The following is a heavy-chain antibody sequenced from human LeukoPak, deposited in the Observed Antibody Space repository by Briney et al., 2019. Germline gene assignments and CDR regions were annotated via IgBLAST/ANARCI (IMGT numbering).Heavy chain of an antibody. V-gene: IGHV4-34*01. CDR1: GVSFSSYG. CDR2: INHSGST. Sequence: SETLSLTCAVYGVSFSSYGWSWVRQPPGKGLEWIGEINHSGSTNYNPALKSRVTISVGTSKNQFSLKLSSVTAADTAVYYCAREPLAYYYDSSGYFYYFDYWGQGTLVTVSS. J-gene: IGHJ4*02. D-gene: IGHD3-22*01. CDR3: AREPLAYYYDSSGYFYYFDY.